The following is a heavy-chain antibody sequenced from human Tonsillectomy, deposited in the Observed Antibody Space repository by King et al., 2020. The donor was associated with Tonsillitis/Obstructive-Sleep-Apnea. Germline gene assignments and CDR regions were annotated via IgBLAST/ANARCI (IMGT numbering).Heavy chain of an antibody. CDR2: ISHSGST. CDR1: GGSFSGYY. CDR3: ARDNGGGSAFDI. J-gene: IGHJ3*02. V-gene: IGHV4-34*01. Sequence: VQLPQWGAGLLKPSATLSLTCGVYGGSFSGYYWSWIRQPPGKGLEWIGEISHSGSTNYNPSLKSRVTMSVDTSKNQFSLKLSSVTAADTAVYYCARDNGGGSAFDIWGQGTLVTVSS. D-gene: IGHD3-16*01.